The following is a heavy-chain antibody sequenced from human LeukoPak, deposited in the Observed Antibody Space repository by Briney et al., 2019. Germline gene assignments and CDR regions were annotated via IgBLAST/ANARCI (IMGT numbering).Heavy chain of an antibody. CDR1: GGTFSSYA. Sequence: SVKVSCKASGGTFSSYAISWVRQAPGQGLEWMGRIIPILGIANYAQKFQGRVTITADESTSTAYMELSSLRSEDTAVYYCARELPSLQVRDIVVVPAAREGGAFDIWGQGTMVTVSS. V-gene: IGHV1-69*04. CDR2: IIPILGIA. J-gene: IGHJ3*02. CDR3: ARELPSLQVRDIVVVPAAREGGAFDI. D-gene: IGHD2-2*01.